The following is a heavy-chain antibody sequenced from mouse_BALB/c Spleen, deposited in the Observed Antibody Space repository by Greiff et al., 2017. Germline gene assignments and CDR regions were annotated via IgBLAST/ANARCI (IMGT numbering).Heavy chain of an antibody. D-gene: IGHD2-3*01. Sequence: VQLQQSGAELVKPGASVKLSCTASGFNIKDTYMHWVKQRPEQGLEWIGRIDPANGNTKYDPKFQGKATITADTSSNTAYLQLSSLTSEDTAVYYCARYDGDYLYAMDYWGQGTSVTVSS. V-gene: IGHV14-3*02. CDR1: GFNIKDTY. CDR2: IDPANGNT. J-gene: IGHJ4*01. CDR3: ARYDGDYLYAMDY.